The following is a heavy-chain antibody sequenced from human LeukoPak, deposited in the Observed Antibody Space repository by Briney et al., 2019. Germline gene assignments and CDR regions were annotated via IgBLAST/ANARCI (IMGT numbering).Heavy chain of an antibody. V-gene: IGHV1-2*02. Sequence: ASVKVSCKAFGYTFTSNYMHWVRQAPGQGLEWMGWINANSGGTNYAQKFQGRVTMTRDTSISTAYMELSRLRSDDTAVYYCASKWVTYYYNSSYYHYPTNVFDIWGQGTMVTVSS. CDR2: INANSGGT. D-gene: IGHD3-22*01. J-gene: IGHJ3*02. CDR1: GYTFTSNY. CDR3: ASKWVTYYYNSSYYHYPTNVFDI.